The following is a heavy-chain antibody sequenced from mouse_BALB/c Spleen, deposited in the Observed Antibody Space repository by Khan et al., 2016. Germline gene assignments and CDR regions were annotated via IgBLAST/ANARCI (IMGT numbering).Heavy chain of an antibody. V-gene: IGHV3-2*02. CDR2: ISYSGST. J-gene: IGHJ2*01. Sequence: EVQLQESGPGLVKPSQSLSLTCTVTGYSITSDYAWNWIRQFPGNKLEWMGYISYSGSTSYNPSLKSRIPITRDTSKNQFFLQLNSVTTEDTATYYCASRNWEVEYWGQGTTLTVSS. CDR3: ASRNWEVEY. D-gene: IGHD4-1*01. CDR1: GYSITSDYA.